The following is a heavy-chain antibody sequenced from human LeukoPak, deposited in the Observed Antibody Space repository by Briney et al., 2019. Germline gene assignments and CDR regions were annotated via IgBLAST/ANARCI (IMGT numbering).Heavy chain of an antibody. CDR1: GFTFSNYA. Sequence: GGSLRLSCAASGFTFSNYAMSWVRQAPGKGLEWASFTSGSGKSTYYADSVKGRFTISRDNSKNTLYLQMSSLRAEDTAVYYCAKGMASGWYFPFDYWGQGTLATVSS. CDR2: TSGSGKST. J-gene: IGHJ4*02. V-gene: IGHV3-23*01. CDR3: AKGMASGWYFPFDY. D-gene: IGHD6-19*01.